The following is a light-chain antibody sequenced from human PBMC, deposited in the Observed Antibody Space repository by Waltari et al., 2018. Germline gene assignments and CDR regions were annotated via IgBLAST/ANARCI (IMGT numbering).Light chain of an antibody. CDR1: SLSRYS. Sequence: SSELTQDPDVSVPLGHTARLTCQGDSLSRYSASWYQQRPGQAPFLGLYGPDNRPSGNPVRFSGSTSGNTASLTITRAQAEDEGVYYCRSRDTSSTRVFGGGTTLTV. V-gene: IGLV3-19*01. CDR3: RSRDTSSTRV. CDR2: GPD. J-gene: IGLJ3*02.